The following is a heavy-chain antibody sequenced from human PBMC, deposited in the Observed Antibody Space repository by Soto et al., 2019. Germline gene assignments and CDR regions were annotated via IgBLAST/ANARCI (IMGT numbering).Heavy chain of an antibody. CDR1: GYTFTSYG. J-gene: IGHJ6*02. D-gene: IGHD2-15*01. CDR2: ISAYNGNT. Sequence: GASVKVSCMASGYTFTSYGISWVRQAPGQGLEWMGWISAYNGNTNYAQKLQGRVTMTTDTSTSTAYMELRSLRSDDTAVYYCARDLDYSVVVVAATPAGYYYYGMDVWGQGTTVTVSS. CDR3: ARDLDYSVVVVAATPAGYYYYGMDV. V-gene: IGHV1-18*04.